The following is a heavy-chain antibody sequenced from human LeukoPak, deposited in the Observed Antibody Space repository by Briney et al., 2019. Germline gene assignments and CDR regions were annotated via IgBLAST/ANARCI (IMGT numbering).Heavy chain of an antibody. D-gene: IGHD2-15*01. Sequence: ASVKVSCKASGYTLTRYFIHWVRQAPGQGLEWMGIINPNGGSTSYPQKLQGRVTMTTDTSTSTAYMELRSLRSDDTAVYYCARDRAVVVAATLDYWGQGTLVTVSS. CDR2: INPNGGST. V-gene: IGHV1-46*01. CDR3: ARDRAVVVAATLDY. CDR1: GYTLTRYF. J-gene: IGHJ4*02.